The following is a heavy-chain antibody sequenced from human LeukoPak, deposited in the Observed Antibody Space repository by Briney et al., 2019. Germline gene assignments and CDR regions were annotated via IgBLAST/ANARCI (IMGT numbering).Heavy chain of an antibody. V-gene: IGHV3-74*01. Sequence: AGGSLRLSCAASGFTFSSYLMHWVRQAPGKGLVWVSRIDGDGSSTNYADSVKGRFTISRDNARNTLYLQMNSLRAEDTAVYYCARSIVGACFDCWGQGTLVTVSS. D-gene: IGHD1-26*01. CDR2: IDGDGSST. J-gene: IGHJ4*02. CDR3: ARSIVGACFDC. CDR1: GFTFSSYL.